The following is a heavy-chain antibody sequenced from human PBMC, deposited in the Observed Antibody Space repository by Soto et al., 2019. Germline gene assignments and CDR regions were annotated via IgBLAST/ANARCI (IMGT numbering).Heavy chain of an antibody. CDR1: GFTFNDYS. CDR3: VRAGHVFDVHYYGMDL. J-gene: IGHJ6*02. Sequence: LRLSCEASGFTFNDYSMDWVRQAPEKGLEWVSSISSSGTYIYYSDSVKGRFAISRDNANNVMYLQMDTLRAEDTAVYYCVRAGHVFDVHYYGMDLWGPGTTVTV. D-gene: IGHD3-10*01. V-gene: IGHV3-21*01. CDR2: ISSSGTYI.